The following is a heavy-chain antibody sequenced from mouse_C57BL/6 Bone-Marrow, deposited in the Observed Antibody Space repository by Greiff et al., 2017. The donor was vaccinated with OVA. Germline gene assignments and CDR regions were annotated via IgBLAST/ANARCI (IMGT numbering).Heavy chain of an antibody. CDR2: IYPGDGDT. CDR1: GYAFSSSW. V-gene: IGHV1-82*01. CDR3: ARYYYGSSYDYFDY. Sequence: QVQLQQSGPELVKPGASVKISCKASGYAFSSSWMNWVKQRPGKGLEWIGRIYPGDGDTNYNGKFKGKATLTADKSSSTAYMQLSSLTSEDSAVYFCARYYYGSSYDYFDYWGKGTTLTVSS. J-gene: IGHJ2*01. D-gene: IGHD1-1*01.